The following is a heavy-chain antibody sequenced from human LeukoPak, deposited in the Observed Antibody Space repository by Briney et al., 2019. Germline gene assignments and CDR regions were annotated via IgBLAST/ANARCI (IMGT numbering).Heavy chain of an antibody. J-gene: IGHJ4*02. V-gene: IGHV4-59*08. CDR2: IYYSGST. D-gene: IGHD3-10*01. CDR3: ARRGYGSESRYFDY. CDR1: GGSISSYY. Sequence: SETLSLTCTVSGGSISSYYWSWIRQPPGKGLEWIGYIYYSGSTNYNPSLKSRVTISVDTSKNQFSLKLSSVTAADTAVYYCARRGYGSESRYFDYWGQGTLVTVSS.